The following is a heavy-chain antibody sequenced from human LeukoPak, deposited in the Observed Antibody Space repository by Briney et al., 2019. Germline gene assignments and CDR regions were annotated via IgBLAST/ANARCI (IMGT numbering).Heavy chain of an antibody. J-gene: IGHJ5*02. CDR1: GGSISSYY. CDR2: IYTSGST. CDR3: AIVIAAAADP. V-gene: IGHV4-4*07. D-gene: IGHD6-13*01. Sequence: PSETLSLTSTVSGGSISSYYWSWIRQPAGKGLEWIGRIYTSGSTNYNPSLKSRVTMSVDTSNNQFSLKLSSVTAADTAVYYCAIVIAAAADPWGQGTLVTVSS.